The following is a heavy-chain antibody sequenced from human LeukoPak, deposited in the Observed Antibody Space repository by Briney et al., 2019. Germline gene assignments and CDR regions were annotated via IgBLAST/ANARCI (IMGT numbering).Heavy chain of an antibody. CDR2: IDTSGTTI. CDR1: GFTFSTYS. Sequence: GGSLRLSCAASGFTFSTYSMNWVRQAPGKGLEWVSYIDTSGTTIYYADSVKGRLTISRDNSKNTLYLQVNSLRAEDTAVYYCARVGGIVVLPAAIPRMGLFNVWGKGTTVTISS. D-gene: IGHD2-2*01. CDR3: ARVGGIVVLPAAIPRMGLFNV. V-gene: IGHV3-48*01. J-gene: IGHJ6*04.